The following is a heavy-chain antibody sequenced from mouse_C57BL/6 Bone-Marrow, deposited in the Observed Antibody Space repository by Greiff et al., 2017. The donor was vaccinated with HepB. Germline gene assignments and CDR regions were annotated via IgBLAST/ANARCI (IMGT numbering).Heavy chain of an antibody. J-gene: IGHJ2*01. Sequence: EVKLMESGGDLVKPGGSLKLSCAASGFTFSSYGMSWVRQTPDKRLEWVATISSGGSYTYYPDSVKGRCTISRDNAKNTLYLQMSSLKSEDTAMYYCARDGNYGSSYDYWGQGTTLTVSS. CDR3: ARDGNYGSSYDY. V-gene: IGHV5-6*01. CDR1: GFTFSSYG. D-gene: IGHD1-1*01. CDR2: ISSGGSYT.